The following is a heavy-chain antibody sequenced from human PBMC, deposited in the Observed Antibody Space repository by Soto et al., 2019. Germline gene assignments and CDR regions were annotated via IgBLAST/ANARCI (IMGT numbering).Heavy chain of an antibody. CDR3: ARLVVAARNWFDP. D-gene: IGHD2-15*01. Sequence: QVQLQQWGAGLLKPSETLSLTCAVYGGSFSGYYWSWIRQPPGKGLEWIGEINHSGSTNYNPSLKSRVTISVDTSKNQFSLKLSSVTAADTAVYYCARLVVAARNWFDPWGQGTLVTVSS. CDR1: GGSFSGYY. J-gene: IGHJ5*02. CDR2: INHSGST. V-gene: IGHV4-34*01.